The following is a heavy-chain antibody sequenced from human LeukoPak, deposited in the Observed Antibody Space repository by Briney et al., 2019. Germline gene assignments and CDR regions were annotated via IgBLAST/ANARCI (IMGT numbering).Heavy chain of an antibody. Sequence: GGSLRLSCAASGFTFSSYGMHWVRQAPGKGLEWVAVISYDGSNKYYADSVKGRFTISRDNSKNTLYLQMNSLRAEDTAVYYCARDLLSYYDSSGYSHGGGYWGQGTLVTVSS. CDR3: ARDLLSYYDSSGYSHGGGY. CDR2: ISYDGSNK. J-gene: IGHJ4*02. CDR1: GFTFSSYG. D-gene: IGHD3-22*01. V-gene: IGHV3-30*03.